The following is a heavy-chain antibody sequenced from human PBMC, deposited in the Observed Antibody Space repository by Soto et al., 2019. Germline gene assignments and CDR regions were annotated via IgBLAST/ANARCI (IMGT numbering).Heavy chain of an antibody. V-gene: IGHV3-23*01. Sequence: EVQLLESGGGVVQPGGSLRLSCAGTGFTFSSYGMSWVRQAPGKGLEWVSTIRGSAGNANYADSVKGRFTISRDDSTNPGNLQMNSLRPEASAVYYCANNLWFGGSIFASWAPGTLVVVSS. CDR2: IRGSAGNA. CDR3: ANNLWFGGSIFAS. D-gene: IGHD3-10*01. CDR1: GFTFSSYG. J-gene: IGHJ5*01.